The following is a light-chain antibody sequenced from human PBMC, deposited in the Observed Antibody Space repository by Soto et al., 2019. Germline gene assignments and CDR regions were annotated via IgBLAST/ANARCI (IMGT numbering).Light chain of an antibody. V-gene: IGKV3-20*01. CDR3: QQYGSSGT. CDR1: QSVSSN. CDR2: GAS. J-gene: IGKJ1*01. Sequence: TVLTQSPGTLSLSPVERATLSCRASQSVSSNLAWYQQKPGQAPRLLIYGASNRATGIPDRFSGSGSGTDFTLTISRLEPEDFAVYYCQQYGSSGTFGQGTKVDIK.